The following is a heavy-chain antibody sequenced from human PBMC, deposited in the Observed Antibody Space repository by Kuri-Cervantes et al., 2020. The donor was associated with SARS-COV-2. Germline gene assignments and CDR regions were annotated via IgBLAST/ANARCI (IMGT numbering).Heavy chain of an antibody. CDR1: GGSISSSSYY. CDR3: AKAQTGRSPDAFDI. D-gene: IGHD1-1*01. J-gene: IGHJ3*02. Sequence: SCTVSGGSISSSSYYWSWIRQPAGKGLEWIGRIYTSGSTNYNPSLKSRVTMSVDTSKNQFSLKLSSVTAEDTAVYYCAKAQTGRSPDAFDIWGQGTMVTVSS. CDR2: IYTSGST. V-gene: IGHV4-61*02.